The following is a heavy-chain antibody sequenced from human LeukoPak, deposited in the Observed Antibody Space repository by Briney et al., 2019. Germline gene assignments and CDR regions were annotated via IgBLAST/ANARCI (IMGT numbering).Heavy chain of an antibody. J-gene: IGHJ3*02. CDR1: GFTFSSYG. CDR3: TRDQTITMTVVLPPDAFDI. Sequence: GSLRLSCAASGFTFSSYGMHWVRQAPGKGLEWVAFIRYDGSNKYYADSVKGRFTISRDNSKNTLYLQMNSLRAEDTAVYYCTRDQTITMTVVLPPDAFDIWGRGTLVTVSS. D-gene: IGHD3-22*01. V-gene: IGHV3-30*02. CDR2: IRYDGSNK.